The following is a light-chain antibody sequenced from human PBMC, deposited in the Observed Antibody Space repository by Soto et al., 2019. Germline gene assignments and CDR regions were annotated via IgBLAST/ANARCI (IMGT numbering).Light chain of an antibody. CDR3: SSYTSSSTLYV. CDR1: SSDAGGYNY. Sequence: QSVLTQPASVSGSPGQSITISCTGTSSDAGGYNYVSWYQQHPGKAPKLMIYEVSHRPSGVSNRFSGSKSGNTASLTISGLQAEDEADYYCSSYTSSSTLYVFGTGTKGTVL. CDR2: EVS. V-gene: IGLV2-14*01. J-gene: IGLJ1*01.